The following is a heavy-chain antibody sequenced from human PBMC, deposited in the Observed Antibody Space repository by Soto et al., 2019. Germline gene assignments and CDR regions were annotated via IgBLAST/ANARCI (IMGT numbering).Heavy chain of an antibody. CDR1: GFTFSSYA. Sequence: QVQLVESGGGVVQPGRSLRLSCAASGFTFSSYAMHWVRQAPGKGLEWVAVISYDGSNKYYADSVRGRFTISRDNSKNTLYLQMNSLRAEDTAVYYCAREAAAGRRFDYWGQGTLVTVSS. D-gene: IGHD6-13*01. CDR2: ISYDGSNK. J-gene: IGHJ4*02. V-gene: IGHV3-30-3*01. CDR3: AREAAAGRRFDY.